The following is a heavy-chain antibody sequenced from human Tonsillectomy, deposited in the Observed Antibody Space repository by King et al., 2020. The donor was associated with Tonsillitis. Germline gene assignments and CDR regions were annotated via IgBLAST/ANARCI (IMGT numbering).Heavy chain of an antibody. CDR3: ARDVPSTGSRRDY. D-gene: IGHD2-15*01. CDR2: ISSSVSTI. CDR1: GFTFSSYE. V-gene: IGHV3-48*03. J-gene: IGHJ4*02. Sequence: VQLVESGGGLVQPGGSLRLSCTASGFTFSSYEMNWVRQAPGKGLEWLSYISSSVSTIYYADSVHVRFSISRDNTKNSLYLQMNRLRAEDTALYYCARDVPSTGSRRDYWGQGTLVTVSS.